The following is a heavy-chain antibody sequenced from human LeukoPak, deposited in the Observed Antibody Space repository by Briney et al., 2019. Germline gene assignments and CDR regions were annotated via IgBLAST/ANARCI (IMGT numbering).Heavy chain of an antibody. J-gene: IGHJ4*02. CDR3: ARPAEYCSSTSCYSGDFDY. D-gene: IGHD2-2*01. Sequence: GGPLRLSCAASGFTFSSYWMHWVRQAPGKGLVWVSRINSDGSSTSYADSVKGRFTISRDNAKNTLYLQMNSLRAEDTAVYYCARPAEYCSSTSCYSGDFDYWGREPWSPPPQ. V-gene: IGHV3-74*01. CDR1: GFTFSSYW. CDR2: INSDGSST.